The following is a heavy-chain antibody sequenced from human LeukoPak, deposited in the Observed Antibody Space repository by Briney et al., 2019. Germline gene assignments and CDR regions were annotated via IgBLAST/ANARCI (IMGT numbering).Heavy chain of an antibody. V-gene: IGHV1-69*13. D-gene: IGHD6-13*01. CDR3: ARARDIAAAGYAFDI. Sequence: SVKVSCKASGGTFSSYAISWVRQAPGQGLEWMGGIIPIFGTANYAQKFQGRVTITADESTSTAYMELSSLRSEDTAVYYCARARDIAAAGYAFDIWGQGTLVTVSP. J-gene: IGHJ4*02. CDR2: IIPIFGTA. CDR1: GGTFSSYA.